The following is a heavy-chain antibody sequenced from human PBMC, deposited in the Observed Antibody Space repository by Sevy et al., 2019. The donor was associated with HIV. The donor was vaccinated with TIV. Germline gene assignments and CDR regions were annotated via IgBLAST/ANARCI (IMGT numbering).Heavy chain of an antibody. CDR3: ARDHVKDGDLGDYYYYAMDV. Sequence: GGSLRLSCAASGFTFSSYSMNWVRQAPGKGPQWISYISSSADTIYYADSVKGRFTVSRDNAKNSLYLQMKGLRAEDTAVYYCARDHVKDGDLGDYYYYAMDVWGQGTTVTVSS. D-gene: IGHD4-17*01. V-gene: IGHV3-48*04. J-gene: IGHJ6*02. CDR1: GFTFSSYS. CDR2: ISSSADTI.